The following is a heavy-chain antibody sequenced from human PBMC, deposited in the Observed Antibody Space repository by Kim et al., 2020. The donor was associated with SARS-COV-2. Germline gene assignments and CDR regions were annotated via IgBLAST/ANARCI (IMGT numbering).Heavy chain of an antibody. Sequence: GGSLRLSCVASGFTFSSYTMHWVRQAPGKGLEWVSVISNDGSDKYYADSVKGQFTISRDNSRNKLYLHMTSLKTEDTAVYYCARDPVALWGYYLDSWGQGTLVTVSS. CDR3: ARDPVALWGYYLDS. V-gene: IGHV3-30*04. D-gene: IGHD2-21*01. J-gene: IGHJ4*02. CDR1: GFTFSSYT. CDR2: ISNDGSDK.